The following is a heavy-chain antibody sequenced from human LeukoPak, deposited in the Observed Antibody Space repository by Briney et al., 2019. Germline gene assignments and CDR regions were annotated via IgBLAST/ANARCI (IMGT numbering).Heavy chain of an antibody. CDR1: GFTFSSYS. J-gene: IGHJ6*02. CDR2: ISSSSSYI. Sequence: GGSLRLSCAASGFTFSSYSMNWVRQAPGKGLEWVSSISSSSSYIYYADSVKGRFTISRDNAKNSLYLQMNSLRAEDTAVYYCARERRSSGYYCSYYYYGMDVWGQGTTVTVSS. V-gene: IGHV3-21*01. D-gene: IGHD3-22*01. CDR3: ARERRSSGYYCSYYYYGMDV.